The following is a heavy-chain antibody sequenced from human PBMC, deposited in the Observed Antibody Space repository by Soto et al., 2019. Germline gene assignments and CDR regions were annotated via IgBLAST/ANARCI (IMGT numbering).Heavy chain of an antibody. D-gene: IGHD3-22*01. CDR3: STRAYDNSGYYRFDP. J-gene: IGHJ5*01. Sequence: SETLSLTCAVYGGSFSGHSWTWMRQSPGKGLEWIGNINHSGRVNYSPSLKSRVTISLDTSKNQFSLTLSAVAAADTAMYYCSTRAYDNSGYYRFDPWGQGTLVT. CDR2: INHSGRV. V-gene: IGHV4-34*01. CDR1: GGSFSGHS.